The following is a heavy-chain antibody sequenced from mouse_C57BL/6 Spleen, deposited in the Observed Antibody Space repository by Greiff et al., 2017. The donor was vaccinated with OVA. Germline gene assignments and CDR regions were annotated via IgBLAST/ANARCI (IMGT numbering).Heavy chain of an antibody. Sequence: DVKLVESGGGLVQPGGSLKLSCAASGFTFSDYYMYWVRQTPEKRLEWVAYISNGGGSTYYPDTVKGRFTISRDNAKNTLYLQMSRLKSEDTAMYYCARQRGYDDYETWFAYWGQGTLVTVSA. J-gene: IGHJ3*01. CDR2: ISNGGGST. CDR3: ARQRGYDDYETWFAY. V-gene: IGHV5-12*01. CDR1: GFTFSDYY. D-gene: IGHD2-4*01.